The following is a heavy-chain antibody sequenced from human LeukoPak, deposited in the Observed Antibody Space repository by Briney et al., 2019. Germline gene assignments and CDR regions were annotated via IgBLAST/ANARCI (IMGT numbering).Heavy chain of an antibody. CDR2: VHYSGTT. CDR1: GGTITGYY. J-gene: IGHJ4*02. CDR3: ARDPGSSWFDY. D-gene: IGHD6-13*01. Sequence: KSSETLSLTCIVSGGTITGYYWSWIRQPPGKGLEWIAFVHYSGTTNYNPSLKSRATISVDTSNNQFSLKLSAVTAADTAFYYCARDPGSSWFDYWGQGTLVTVSS. V-gene: IGHV4-59*01.